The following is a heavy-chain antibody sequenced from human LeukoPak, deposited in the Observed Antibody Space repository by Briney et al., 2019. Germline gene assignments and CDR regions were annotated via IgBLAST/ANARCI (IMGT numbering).Heavy chain of an antibody. D-gene: IGHD3-9*01. CDR3: ARALYDILTGSPMGY. J-gene: IGHJ4*02. CDR1: GYTFTSYY. V-gene: IGHV1-46*01. Sequence: ASVKVSCKASGYTFTSYYMHWVRQAPGQGLEWMGIINPSGGSTSYAQKFRGRVTMTRDTSTSTVYMELSSLRSEDTAVYYCARALYDILTGSPMGYWGQGTLVTVSS. CDR2: INPSGGST.